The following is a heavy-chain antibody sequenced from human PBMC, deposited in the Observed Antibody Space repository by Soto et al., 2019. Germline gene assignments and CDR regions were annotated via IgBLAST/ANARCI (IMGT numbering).Heavy chain of an antibody. CDR2: ISSSSSTI. Sequence: GSLRLSCAASGFTFSSYSMNWVRQAPGKGLEWVSYISSSSSTIYYADSVKGRFTISRDNAKNSLYLQMSSLRDEDTAVYYCARDRSPHTAMVRPYYFDYWGQGTLVTVSS. CDR3: ARDRSPHTAMVRPYYFDY. D-gene: IGHD5-18*01. CDR1: GFTFSSYS. J-gene: IGHJ4*02. V-gene: IGHV3-48*02.